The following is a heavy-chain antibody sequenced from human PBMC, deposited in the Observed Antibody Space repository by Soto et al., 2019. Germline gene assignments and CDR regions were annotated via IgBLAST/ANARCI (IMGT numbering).Heavy chain of an antibody. CDR1: SGSISSTQW. CDR2: IYHSGST. J-gene: IGHJ4*02. V-gene: IGHV4-4*02. CDR3: ARAVNGINYFVY. D-gene: IGHD6-19*01. Sequence: PSETLSLTCAVSSGSISSTQWWSWVRQPPGKGLEWIGEIYHSGSTSYNPSLKSRVTISVDKSKNQFSLRLSSVTAADTAVYFCARAVNGINYFVYWGQGTLVTVSS.